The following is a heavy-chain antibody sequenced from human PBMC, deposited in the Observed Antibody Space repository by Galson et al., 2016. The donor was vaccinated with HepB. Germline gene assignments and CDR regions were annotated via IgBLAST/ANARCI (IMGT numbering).Heavy chain of an antibody. J-gene: IGHJ4*02. Sequence: SVKVSCKASGGTLSNYHINRVRQAPGQGPEWMGGIIPTLGTANYAQQFQGRVTMTADKSTNTAYMELSSLTSADTAMYYCARGGGYSDYDDGREWLDEGYFDCWGQGTLVTVAS. V-gene: IGHV1-69*06. CDR1: GGTLSNYH. CDR2: IIPTLGTA. D-gene: IGHD5-12*01. CDR3: ARGGGYSDYDDGREWLDEGYFDC.